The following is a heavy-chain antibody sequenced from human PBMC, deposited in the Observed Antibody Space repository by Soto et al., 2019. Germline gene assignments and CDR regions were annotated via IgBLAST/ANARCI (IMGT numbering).Heavy chain of an antibody. CDR2: INPNSGGT. Sequence: QVQLVQSGAEVKKPGASVKVSCKASGYTFTGYYMHWVRQAPGQGLEWMGWINPNSGGTNYAQKFQGRVTMTRDTSISTAYMELRRLRSDDTAVYYCARGGPLYCSGGSCYPDYWGQGTLVTVSS. V-gene: IGHV1-2*02. CDR3: ARGGPLYCSGGSCYPDY. CDR1: GYTFTGYY. D-gene: IGHD2-15*01. J-gene: IGHJ4*02.